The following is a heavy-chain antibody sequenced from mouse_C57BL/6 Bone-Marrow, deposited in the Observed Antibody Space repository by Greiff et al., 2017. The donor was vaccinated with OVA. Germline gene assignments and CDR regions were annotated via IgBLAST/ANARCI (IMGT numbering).Heavy chain of an antibody. Sequence: VQLQQSGPVLVKPGASVKMSCKASGYTFTDYYMNWVKQSHGKSLEWIGVIKPYNGGTSYNQKFKGKATLTVDKSSSTAYMELNSLTSEDSAVYYCAREETYDYDDGDYFDYWGQGTTLTVSS. D-gene: IGHD2-4*01. V-gene: IGHV1-19*01. CDR3: AREETYDYDDGDYFDY. CDR1: GYTFTDYY. J-gene: IGHJ2*01. CDR2: IKPYNGGT.